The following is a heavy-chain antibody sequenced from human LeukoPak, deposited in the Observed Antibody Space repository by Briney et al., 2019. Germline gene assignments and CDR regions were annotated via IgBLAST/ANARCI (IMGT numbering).Heavy chain of an antibody. V-gene: IGHV3-23*01. CDR3: AEVISAAGTAYFQQ. Sequence: TGGSLRLSCAASGITFSSYAMSWVRQAPGKGLEWVSIISSSGGTTSYADSVRGRFTISRDNSKNTLDLQMNSLRADDTAAYYCAEVISAAGTAYFQQWGQGTLVTVSS. CDR2: ISSSGGTT. J-gene: IGHJ1*01. D-gene: IGHD6-13*01. CDR1: GITFSSYA.